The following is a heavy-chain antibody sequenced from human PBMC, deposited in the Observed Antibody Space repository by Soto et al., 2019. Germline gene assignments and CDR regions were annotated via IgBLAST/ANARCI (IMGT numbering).Heavy chain of an antibody. V-gene: IGHV3-9*01. CDR3: VKGRGSYFVYFGLDV. CDR1: GFTFDDYA. J-gene: IGHJ6*02. Sequence: EVQLVESGGGLVQPGRSLRLSCVASGFTFDDYAMHWVRQTPGKGLEWVSSIDWNGGSTAYADSVKGRFTISRDNARNSLYLQMNSLRPEDTALYYCVKGRGSYFVYFGLDVWGQGTTVTVSS. CDR2: IDWNGGST. D-gene: IGHD1-26*01.